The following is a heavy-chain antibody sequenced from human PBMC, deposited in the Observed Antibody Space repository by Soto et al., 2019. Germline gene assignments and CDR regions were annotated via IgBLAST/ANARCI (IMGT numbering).Heavy chain of an antibody. V-gene: IGHV1-18*01. CDR1: GYTFTSYG. J-gene: IGHJ4*02. D-gene: IGHD5-12*01. CDR2: ISAYNGDV. CDR3: ARADIVATRTLDY. Sequence: AALKFSCRSSGYTFTSYGVIWVRPAPGQGLEWVAWISAYNGDVNFAQSVQGRVTMTTDTSTSTGYIELRSLRSDDTAVYYCARADIVATRTLDYWGQGTLVT.